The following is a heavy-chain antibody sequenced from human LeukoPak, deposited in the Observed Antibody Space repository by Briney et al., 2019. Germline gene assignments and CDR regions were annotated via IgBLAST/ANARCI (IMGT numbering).Heavy chain of an antibody. CDR1: GFTFSSYG. CDR2: ISYDGSNK. J-gene: IGHJ4*02. Sequence: GGSLRLSCAASGFTFSSYGMHWLRQAPGKGLEWVAVISYDGSNKYYADSVKGRFTISRDNSKNTLYLQMNSLKAEDTAVYYCAKTSYGDYAPYYFDYWGQGTLVTVSS. D-gene: IGHD4-17*01. CDR3: AKTSYGDYAPYYFDY. V-gene: IGHV3-30*18.